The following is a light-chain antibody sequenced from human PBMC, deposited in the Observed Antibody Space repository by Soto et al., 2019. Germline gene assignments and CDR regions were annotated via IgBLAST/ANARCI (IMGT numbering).Light chain of an antibody. CDR1: HSIASTS. J-gene: IGKJ1*01. CDR2: GAS. CDR3: QHYDASPRRT. V-gene: IGKV3-20*01. Sequence: DIVLTQSPGTLSLSPGDRATLSCRASHSIASTSLGWFQQKPGLAPRLLFYGASTRAPGTPDRFRGSGSGTDFSLTIDKLEPEDCAVYYCQHYDASPRRTFGQGTKVEIK.